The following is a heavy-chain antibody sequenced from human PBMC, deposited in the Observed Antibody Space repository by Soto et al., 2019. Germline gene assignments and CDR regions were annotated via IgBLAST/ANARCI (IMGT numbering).Heavy chain of an antibody. Sequence: QVQLVQSGAEVKKPGSSVKVSCKASGGTFSSYAISWVRQAPGQGLEWMGGIIPIFGTANYAQKFQGKVTITADESTSTAYMELISLRSEDTDVYYCASCCPGNSSGWYPPDYWGQGTLVTVSS. J-gene: IGHJ4*02. CDR2: IIPIFGTA. D-gene: IGHD6-19*01. CDR1: GGTFSSYA. CDR3: ASCCPGNSSGWYPPDY. V-gene: IGHV1-69*01.